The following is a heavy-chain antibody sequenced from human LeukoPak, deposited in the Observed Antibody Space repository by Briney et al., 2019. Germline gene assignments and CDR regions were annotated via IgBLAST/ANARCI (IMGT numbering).Heavy chain of an antibody. J-gene: IGHJ4*02. CDR2: ISSSSSTI. CDR1: GFTFRSYE. Sequence: GGSLRLSCAASGFTFRSYEMNWVRQAPGKGLEWVSYISSSSSTIYYADSVKGRFTISRDNAKNSLYLQMNSLRAEDTAVYYCARDSYSGSYSGVFGHWGQGTLVTVSS. CDR3: ARDSYSGSYSGVFGH. V-gene: IGHV3-48*03. D-gene: IGHD1-26*01.